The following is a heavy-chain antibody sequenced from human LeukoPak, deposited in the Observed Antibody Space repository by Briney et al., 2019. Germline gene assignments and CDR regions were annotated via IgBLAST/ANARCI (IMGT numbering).Heavy chain of an antibody. J-gene: IGHJ3*02. CDR3: ARSDGYGLVGI. Sequence: PSETLSLTCSVSGVSISSGSNYWGWIRQPPGKTLEWIGSIYSSGNTYCNPSLKSRVIILIDTAKNHFSLNLTSVTAADTAVYYCARSDGYGLVGIWGQGTMVTVSS. V-gene: IGHV4-39*07. CDR1: GVSISSGSNY. CDR2: IYSSGNT. D-gene: IGHD3-10*01.